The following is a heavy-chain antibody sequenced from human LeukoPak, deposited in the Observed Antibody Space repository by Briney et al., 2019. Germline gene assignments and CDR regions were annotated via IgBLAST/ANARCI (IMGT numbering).Heavy chain of an antibody. CDR1: GFTFSSYW. CDR3: ARAGDLSYYDFWSGAGGDYYYYMDV. J-gene: IGHJ6*03. D-gene: IGHD3-3*01. CDR2: IKKDGSEK. Sequence: GGSLRLSCAASGFTFSSYWMSWVRQAPGKGLEWVANIKKDGSEKYYVDSVKGRFTISRDNAKTSLYLQMNSLRAEDTAVYYCARAGDLSYYDFWSGAGGDYYYYMDVWGKGTTVTVSS. V-gene: IGHV3-7*01.